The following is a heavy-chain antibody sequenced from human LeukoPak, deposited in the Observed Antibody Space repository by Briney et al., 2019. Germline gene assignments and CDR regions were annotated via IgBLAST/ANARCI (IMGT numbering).Heavy chain of an antibody. J-gene: IGHJ4*02. Sequence: PSETLSLTCAVYGGSFSGYYWSWIRQPPGKGLEWIGEINHSGSTNYNPSLKSRVTISVDTSKNQFSLKLSSVTAADTAVYYCARGDNSYGYSYLGQGTMVTVSS. CDR1: GGSFSGYY. D-gene: IGHD5-18*01. CDR3: ARGDNSYGYSY. CDR2: INHSGST. V-gene: IGHV4-34*01.